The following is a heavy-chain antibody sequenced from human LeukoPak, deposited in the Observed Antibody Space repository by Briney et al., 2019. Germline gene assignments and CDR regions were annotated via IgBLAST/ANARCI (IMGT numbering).Heavy chain of an antibody. V-gene: IGHV3-21*01. J-gene: IGHJ4*02. CDR1: GFTFSGYS. CDR3: ARVLVRGITDFDY. CDR2: TNNRGNDD. D-gene: IGHD3-10*01. Sequence: GGSLRLSCAASGFTFSGYSMNWVRQAPGKGLEWVSSTNNRGNDDYYADSVKGRFTISRDNAKNSLYLQMNSLRAEDTAVYYCARVLVRGITDFDYWGQGTLVTVSS.